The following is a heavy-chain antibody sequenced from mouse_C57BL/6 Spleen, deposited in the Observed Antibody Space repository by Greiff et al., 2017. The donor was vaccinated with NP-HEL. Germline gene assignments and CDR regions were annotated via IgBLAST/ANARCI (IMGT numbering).Heavy chain of an antibody. CDR1: GYTFTSYW. Sequence: VQLQQPGAELVKPGASVKLSCKASGYTFTSYWMHWVKQRPGQGLEWIGMIHPNSGSTNYNEKFKSKATLTVDKSSSTAYMQLSSLTSEDSAVYYCARGRYSKGENAMDYWGQGTSVTVSS. CDR2: IHPNSGST. J-gene: IGHJ4*01. V-gene: IGHV1-64*01. CDR3: ARGRYSKGENAMDY. D-gene: IGHD2-5*01.